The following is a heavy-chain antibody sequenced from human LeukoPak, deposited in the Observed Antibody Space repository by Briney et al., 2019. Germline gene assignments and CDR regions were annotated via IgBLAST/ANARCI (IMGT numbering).Heavy chain of an antibody. J-gene: IGHJ4*02. Sequence: ASVKVSCKASGYTFTSYGISWVRQAPGQGLEWMGWISAYNGNTNYAQKLQGRVTMTTDSSTSTAYMELRSLRSDDTAVYYCARGGLLWFGELEYYFDYWGQGTLVTVSS. CDR3: ARGGLLWFGELEYYFDY. D-gene: IGHD3-10*01. CDR2: ISAYNGNT. CDR1: GYTFTSYG. V-gene: IGHV1-18*01.